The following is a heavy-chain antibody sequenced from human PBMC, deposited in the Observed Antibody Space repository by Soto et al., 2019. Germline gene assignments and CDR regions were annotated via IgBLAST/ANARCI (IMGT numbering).Heavy chain of an antibody. CDR2: ISAYNGNT. J-gene: IGHJ4*02. V-gene: IGHV1-18*01. Sequence: QVQLVQSGAEVKKPGASVKVSCKASGYTFTSYGISWVRQATGPGLEWMGWISAYNGNTNYAQKLQGTFTMTTDQSTSTAYRELRRLRSDDTAVYYCALIWSGSISPPFLDYWGQGTLVTVSS. CDR3: ALIWSGSISPPFLDY. CDR1: GYTFTSYG. D-gene: IGHD3-3*01.